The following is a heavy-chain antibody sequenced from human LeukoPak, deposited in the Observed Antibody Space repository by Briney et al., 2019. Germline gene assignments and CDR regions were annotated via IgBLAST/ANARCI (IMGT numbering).Heavy chain of an antibody. Sequence: PGGSLRLSCAASGFTFSSYSMNWVRQAPGKGLEWVSAISATGISTYYGDSVKGRFTISRDNSKNTLYLQMNSLRAEDTAVFYCAKERRAVAGSFDYWGQGTLVTVSS. CDR2: ISATGIST. V-gene: IGHV3-23*01. CDR3: AKERRAVAGSFDY. J-gene: IGHJ4*02. D-gene: IGHD6-19*01. CDR1: GFTFSSYS.